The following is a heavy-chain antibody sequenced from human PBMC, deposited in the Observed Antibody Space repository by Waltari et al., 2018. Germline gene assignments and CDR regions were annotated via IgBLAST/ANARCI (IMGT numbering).Heavy chain of an antibody. J-gene: IGHJ4*02. CDR2: IYWNDDK. CDR3: ALTSAGTGYFDY. CDR1: GFSLSTSGVG. V-gene: IGHV2-5*01. D-gene: IGHD6-13*01. Sequence: QITLKESGPTLVKPTQTITLTCTFSGFSLSTSGVGVGWTRQPPGKALEWLALIYWNDDKRYSPSLKSRLTITKDTSKNQVVLTMTNMDPVDTATYYCALTSAGTGYFDYWGQGTLVTVSS.